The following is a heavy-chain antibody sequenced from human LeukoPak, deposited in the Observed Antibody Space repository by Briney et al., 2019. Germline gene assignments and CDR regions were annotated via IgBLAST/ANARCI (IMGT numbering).Heavy chain of an antibody. CDR3: ARHRSYYDSSGYYSSWFDP. D-gene: IGHD3-22*01. Sequence: GESLKISCKGSGYSFTSYWIGRVRQMPGKGLEWMGIIYPGDSDTRYSPSFQGQVTISADKSISTAYLQWSSLKASDTAIYYCARHRSYYDSSGYYSSWFDPWGQGTLVTVSS. J-gene: IGHJ5*02. CDR2: IYPGDSDT. CDR1: GYSFTSYW. V-gene: IGHV5-51*01.